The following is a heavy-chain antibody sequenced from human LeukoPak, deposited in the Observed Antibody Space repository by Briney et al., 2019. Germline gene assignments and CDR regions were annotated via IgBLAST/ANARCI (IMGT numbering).Heavy chain of an antibody. CDR1: GGSISSYY. J-gene: IGHJ5*02. Sequence: SETLSLTCTVSGGSISSYYWSWIRQPAGKGLEWIGRIYTSGSTNYNPSLKGRVTMSVDTSKNQFSLKLSSVTAADTAVYYCARGRYDFWSGYYDRFDPWGQGTLVTVSS. D-gene: IGHD3-3*01. CDR2: IYTSGST. V-gene: IGHV4-4*07. CDR3: ARGRYDFWSGYYDRFDP.